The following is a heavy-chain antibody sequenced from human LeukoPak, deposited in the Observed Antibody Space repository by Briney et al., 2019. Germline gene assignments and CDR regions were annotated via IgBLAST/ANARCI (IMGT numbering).Heavy chain of an antibody. CDR2: ISSGSKYI. CDR1: VFTFSSYS. V-gene: IGHV3-21*01. CDR3: ARALSYSYGSMDF. D-gene: IGHD5-18*01. Sequence: GGSLRLSCAASVFTFSSYSMNWVRQAPGKGLEWVSSISSGSKYIYNAVSVKGRFTISRDNAKNSLYLQMNSLRAEDTAVYYCARALSYSYGSMDFWGQGTLVIVSS. J-gene: IGHJ4*02.